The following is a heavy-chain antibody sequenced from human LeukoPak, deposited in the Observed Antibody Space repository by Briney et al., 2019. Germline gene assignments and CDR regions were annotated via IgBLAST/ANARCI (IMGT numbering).Heavy chain of an antibody. J-gene: IGHJ4*02. CDR3: AKQQLKNFDY. CDR1: GFTFSSYG. CDR2: ISYDGSST. V-gene: IGHV3-30*18. D-gene: IGHD6-13*01. Sequence: GGSLRLSCAASGFTFSSYGMHWVRQAPGKGLEWVAVISYDGSSTYYADSVKGRFTISRDDSKNTLFLEMNSLRIEDAAVYYCAKQQLKNFDYWGQGTLVTVSS.